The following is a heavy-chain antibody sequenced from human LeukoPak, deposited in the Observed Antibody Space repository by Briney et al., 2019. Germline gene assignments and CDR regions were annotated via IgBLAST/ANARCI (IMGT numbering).Heavy chain of an antibody. CDR2: INPSGGST. V-gene: IGHV1-46*01. J-gene: IGHJ4*02. D-gene: IGHD1-20*01. CDR1: GYTFTSYY. CDR3: ARATPLYNWNYVGY. Sequence: ASVKVSCKASGYTFTSYYMHWVRQAPGQGLEWMGIINPSGGSTSYAQKFQGRVTMTRDTSISTAYMELSRLRSDDTAVYYCARATPLYNWNYVGYWGQGTLVTVSS.